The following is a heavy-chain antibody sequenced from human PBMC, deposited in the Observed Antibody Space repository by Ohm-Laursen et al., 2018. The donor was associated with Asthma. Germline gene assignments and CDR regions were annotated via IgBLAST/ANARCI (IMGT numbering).Heavy chain of an antibody. Sequence: TQTLTLTYTFSGFSLNTSAVGVGWIRQPPGKALEWLALIDSDDDKLYSTSLKTRLTISKDTSKNQVVLTMTNMDPVDTATYYCARWYYGMDVWGQGTTVTVSS. CDR2: IDSDDDK. CDR3: ARWYYGMDV. V-gene: IGHV2-70*01. J-gene: IGHJ6*02. CDR1: GFSLNTSAVG.